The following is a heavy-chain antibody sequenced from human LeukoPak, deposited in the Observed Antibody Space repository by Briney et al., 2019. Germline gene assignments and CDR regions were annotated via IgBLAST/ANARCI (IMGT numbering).Heavy chain of an antibody. CDR1: GFTFSSYS. D-gene: IGHD2-15*01. V-gene: IGHV3-48*01. J-gene: IGHJ4*02. CDR3: ASGSWLFDY. CDR2: ISSSSSTI. Sequence: GGSLRLSCAASGFTFSSYSMNWVRQAPGKGLEWVSYISSSSSTIYYADSVKGRFTISRDNSKNTLYLQMNSLRAEDTAVYYCASGSWLFDYWGQGTLVTVSS.